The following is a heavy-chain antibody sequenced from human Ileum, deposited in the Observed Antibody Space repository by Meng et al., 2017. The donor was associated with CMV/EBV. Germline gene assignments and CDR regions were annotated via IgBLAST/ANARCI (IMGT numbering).Heavy chain of an antibody. J-gene: IGHJ4*02. V-gene: IGHV3-64*02. Sequence: GESLKISCAASGFTFSSYAMHWVRQAPGEGLEYVSAISSNGGSTYYADSVKGRFTISRDNSKNTLYLQMGSLRAEDMAVYYCARDTYYYDRRGFDYWGQGTLVTVSS. D-gene: IGHD3-22*01. CDR2: ISSNGGST. CDR3: ARDTYYYDRRGFDY. CDR1: GFTFSSYA.